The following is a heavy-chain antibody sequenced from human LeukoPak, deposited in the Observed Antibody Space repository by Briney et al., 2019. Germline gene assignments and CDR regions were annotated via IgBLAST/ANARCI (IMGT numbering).Heavy chain of an antibody. CDR2: ISHGGST. V-gene: IGHV4-34*01. J-gene: IGHJ3*02. D-gene: IGHD3-10*01. CDR1: GGSFFGYH. Sequence: PSETLSLTCALYGGSFFGYHGTWIRQPPGKGLEWIGEISHGGSTSFNPSLKSRVTISVDTSKNQFSLKLSSVTAADTAVYYCARFITIPGVAFDIWGQGTMVTVSS. CDR3: ARFITIPGVAFDI.